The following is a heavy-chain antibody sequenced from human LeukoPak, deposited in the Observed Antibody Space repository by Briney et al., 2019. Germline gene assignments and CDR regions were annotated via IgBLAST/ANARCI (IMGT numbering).Heavy chain of an antibody. Sequence: GGSLRLSCAASGFTFSSYAMHWVRQAPGKGLEWVAVISYDGSNKYYADSVKGRFTISRDNSKNTLYLQMNSLRAEDTAVYYCARDRPTKWELRTGICDIWGQGTMVTVSS. D-gene: IGHD1-26*01. V-gene: IGHV3-30*04. CDR1: GFTFSSYA. CDR3: ARDRPTKWELRTGICDI. CDR2: ISYDGSNK. J-gene: IGHJ3*02.